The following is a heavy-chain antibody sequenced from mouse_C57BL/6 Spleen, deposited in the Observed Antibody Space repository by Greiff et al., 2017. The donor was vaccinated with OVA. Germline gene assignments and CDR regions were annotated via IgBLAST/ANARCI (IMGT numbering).Heavy chain of an antibody. V-gene: IGHV5-6*02. J-gene: IGHJ2*01. Sequence: EVKLVESGGDLVKPGGSLKLSCAASGFTFSSYGMSWVRQTPDKRLEWVATISSGGSYTYYPDSVKGRFTISRDNAKNTLYLQMSSLKSEDTAMYYCARRGYNDDWGESTTLTVSS. CDR2: ISSGGSYT. D-gene: IGHD2-2*01. CDR3: ARRGYNDD. CDR1: GFTFSSYG.